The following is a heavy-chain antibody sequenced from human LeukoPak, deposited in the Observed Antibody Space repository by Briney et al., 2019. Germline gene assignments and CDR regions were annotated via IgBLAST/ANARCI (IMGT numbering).Heavy chain of an antibody. CDR3: ARGTAGYHSSYFDY. J-gene: IGHJ4*02. V-gene: IGHV3-74*01. CDR1: GFTFGSPW. Sequence: GGSLRLSCAASGFTFGSPWMHWVRQAPGKGLVWVSRINSDGSATAYADSVKGRFTISGDNAENTLYLQMNSLRAEDTAVYYCARGTAGYHSSYFDYWGQGTLVTVSS. D-gene: IGHD3-16*02. CDR2: INSDGSAT.